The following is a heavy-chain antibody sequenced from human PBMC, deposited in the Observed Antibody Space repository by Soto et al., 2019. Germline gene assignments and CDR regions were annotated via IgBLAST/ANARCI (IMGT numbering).Heavy chain of an antibody. J-gene: IGHJ4*02. V-gene: IGHV1-3*01. D-gene: IGHD5-18*01. CDR1: GYTFTSYA. Sequence: QVQLVQSGAEVKKPGASVKVSCKASGYTFTSYAMHWVRQAPGHRLEWMGWINAGNGNTKYSQKFQGRVTITRDTSASTAYMELSSLRSEDTAVYYCAREQDTAMVAPGFDYWGQGTLVTVSS. CDR3: AREQDTAMVAPGFDY. CDR2: INAGNGNT.